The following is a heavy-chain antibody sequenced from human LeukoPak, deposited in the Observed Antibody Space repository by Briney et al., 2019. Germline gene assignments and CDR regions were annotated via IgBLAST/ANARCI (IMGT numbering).Heavy chain of an antibody. CDR3: AKEYSGYDFDY. J-gene: IGHJ4*02. V-gene: IGHV3-23*01. Sequence: GGSLRLSCAASGFTLRSYDMSWVRQAPGKGLEWVAASSGSGVNSYYADSVRGRFTISRDNSQNTLYLQMDSLRAEDTALYYCAKEYSGYDFDYWGQGTLVTVSS. CDR2: SSGSGVNS. D-gene: IGHD5-12*01. CDR1: GFTLRSYD.